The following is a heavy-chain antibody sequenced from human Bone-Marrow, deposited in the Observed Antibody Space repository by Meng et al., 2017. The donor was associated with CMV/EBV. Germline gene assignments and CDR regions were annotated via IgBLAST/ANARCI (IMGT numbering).Heavy chain of an antibody. CDR2: INPNSGVT. V-gene: IGHV1-2*02. CDR3: ARGANHPSVPYSGSLQGGHWFDP. Sequence: ASVKVSCKASGYTFTGYYMNWVRQAPGQGLEWMGWINPNSGVTNYAQKFQGRVTMTRDTSISTAYMELSRLRSDDTAVYYCARGANHPSVPYSGSLQGGHWFDPWGQGTLVTVSS. J-gene: IGHJ5*02. D-gene: IGHD1-26*01. CDR1: GYTFTGYY.